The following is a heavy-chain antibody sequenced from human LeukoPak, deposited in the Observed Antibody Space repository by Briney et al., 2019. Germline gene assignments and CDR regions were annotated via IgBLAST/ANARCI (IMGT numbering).Heavy chain of an antibody. D-gene: IGHD2-2*02. V-gene: IGHV3-30*02. Sequence: GGSLRLSCAASGFTFSSYGMHWVRQAPGKGLEWVAFIRYDGSNKYYADSMKGRFTISRDNSKNTLYLQMNSLRAEDTAVYYCARRGYCSSTSCYTLDVWGKGTTVTVSS. CDR1: GFTFSSYG. CDR3: ARRGYCSSTSCYTLDV. CDR2: IRYDGSNK. J-gene: IGHJ6*04.